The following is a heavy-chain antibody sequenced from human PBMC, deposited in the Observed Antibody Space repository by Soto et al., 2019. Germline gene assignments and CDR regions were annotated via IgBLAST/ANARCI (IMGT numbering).Heavy chain of an antibody. D-gene: IGHD5-12*01. J-gene: IGHJ6*02. CDR1: GYTFTTYG. V-gene: IGHV1-18*01. Sequence: GASVKVSCKASGYTFTTYGISWVRQAPGQGLEWMGWITPYNGNTKYAQKVQGRVTMTTDRSMSTAYMELRSLRSDDTALFYCARRWRWLRDSYYYYGMDVWGQGTTVTVSS. CDR3: ARRWRWLRDSYYYYGMDV. CDR2: ITPYNGNT.